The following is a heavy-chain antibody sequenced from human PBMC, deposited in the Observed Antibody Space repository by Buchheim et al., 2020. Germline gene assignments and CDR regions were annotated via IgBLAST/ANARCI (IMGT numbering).Heavy chain of an antibody. J-gene: IGHJ4*02. CDR2: ISGLGSGGST. D-gene: IGHD5-18*01. Sequence: EVQLLESGGNWVQPGGSLRLSCAASGFTFTNFAMIWVRQAPGKGLEWVSTISGLGSGGSTYYADSVKGRFTISRDNSKNTLFLQMNGLGVEDTAVYYCGKDPYSYGQEDFNYLGQGT. CDR3: GKDPYSYGQEDFNY. CDR1: GFTFTNFA. V-gene: IGHV3-23*01.